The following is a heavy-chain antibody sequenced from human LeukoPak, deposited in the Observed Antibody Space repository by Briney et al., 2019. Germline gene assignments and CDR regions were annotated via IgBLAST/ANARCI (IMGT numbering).Heavy chain of an antibody. CDR2: IIPNLGTT. CDR1: GGTSNSHA. Sequence: SVKVSRKASGGTSNSHAISWVRQAPGQGLEWMGRIIPNLGTTNRAQNFQDRVTLTADKSTNTAYMELTSLTSDDTAVYYCATTNDGGGYQWGDFFDFWGQGTLVTVSS. V-gene: IGHV1-69*04. CDR3: ATTNDGGGYQWGDFFDF. J-gene: IGHJ4*02. D-gene: IGHD3-22*01.